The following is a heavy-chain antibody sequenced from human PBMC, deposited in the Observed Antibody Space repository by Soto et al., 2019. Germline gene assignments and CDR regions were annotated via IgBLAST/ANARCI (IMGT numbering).Heavy chain of an antibody. V-gene: IGHV4-31*03. D-gene: IGHD2-8*01. CDR1: GDSITSGGYY. Sequence: QVHLQESGPGLVKPSQTLSLTCTVSGDSITSGGYYWSWIRQHPGKGLEWIGYIYHSGSAYYNPSLKSRVSISVDTSKNQFSLKLSSVIAADTAVYYCARGGVPFDLWGRGTLVTVSS. J-gene: IGHJ2*01. CDR3: ARGGVPFDL. CDR2: IYHSGSA.